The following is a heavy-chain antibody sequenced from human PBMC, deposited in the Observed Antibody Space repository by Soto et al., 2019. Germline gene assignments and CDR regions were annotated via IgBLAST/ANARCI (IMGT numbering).Heavy chain of an antibody. V-gene: IGHV3-74*01. CDR1: GFTISGRS. Sequence: EVQLVESGGGLVQPGGSLRLSCAASGFTISGRSMHWVRQAPGKGLVWVSGIDSAGTDPTYVDSVKVRFTNSRDNAKNTLYLQMNSLRVEDTAVYYCARGWFGPDVWGKGTTVTVSP. CDR3: ARGWFGPDV. J-gene: IGHJ6*04. D-gene: IGHD3-10*01. CDR2: IDSAGTDP.